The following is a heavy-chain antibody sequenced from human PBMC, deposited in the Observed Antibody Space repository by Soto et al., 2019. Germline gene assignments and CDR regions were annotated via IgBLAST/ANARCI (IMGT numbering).Heavy chain of an antibody. V-gene: IGHV3-33*01. D-gene: IGHD3-16*01. J-gene: IGHJ3*02. CDR3: ARGLIKLAGGAFDI. Sequence: GGSLRLSCAATGFTFSSSVVHWVRQAPGTGLEWVAVISSDESNEDYADSVKGRFSISRDNSKNTLYLQMSSLRADDTAVYYCARGLIKLAGGAFDIWGQGTMVTV. CDR2: ISSDESNE. CDR1: GFTFSSSV.